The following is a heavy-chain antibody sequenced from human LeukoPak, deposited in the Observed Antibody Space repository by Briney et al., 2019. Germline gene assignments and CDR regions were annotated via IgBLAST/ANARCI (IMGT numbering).Heavy chain of an antibody. CDR2: ITNSGNSK. Sequence: GGSLRLSCAASEFTFSSYSMNWVRQAPGKGLEWVSYITNSGNSKSYADSVKGRFTISRDNSKNTLYLQMNSLQTEDTAVYYCATDFYDTTWGQGTLVTVSS. CDR3: ATDFYDTT. V-gene: IGHV3-48*01. J-gene: IGHJ5*02. D-gene: IGHD3-22*01. CDR1: EFTFSSYS.